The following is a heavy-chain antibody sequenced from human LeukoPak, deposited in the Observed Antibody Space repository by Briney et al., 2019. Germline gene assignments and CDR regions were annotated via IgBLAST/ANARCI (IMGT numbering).Heavy chain of an antibody. Sequence: PSETLSLTCAVYGGSLSGYYWTWIRQTPGKGLEWIGEINYSGNTNYNRSLKSRVTISADTSKNQFSLRLSSVTAADTAVYYCARRGTAYCRGGNCYSDKYFDYWGQGAQVTVSS. D-gene: IGHD2-15*01. CDR2: INYSGNT. V-gene: IGHV4-34*01. J-gene: IGHJ4*02. CDR1: GGSLSGYY. CDR3: ARRGTAYCRGGNCYSDKYFDY.